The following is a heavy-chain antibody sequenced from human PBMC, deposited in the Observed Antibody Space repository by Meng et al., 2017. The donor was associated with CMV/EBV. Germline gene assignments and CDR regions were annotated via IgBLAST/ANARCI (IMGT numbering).Heavy chain of an antibody. Sequence: GESLKISCAASGFTFSSYSMNWVRQAPGKGLEWVSGISWNSGSIGYADSVKGRFTISRDNSKNTLYLQMNSLRAEDTAVYYCAKDNYGIFSSSWGQGTLVTVSS. D-gene: IGHD4-11*01. V-gene: IGHV3-NL1*01. CDR3: AKDNYGIFSSS. CDR1: GFTFSSYS. CDR2: ISWNSGSI. J-gene: IGHJ4*02.